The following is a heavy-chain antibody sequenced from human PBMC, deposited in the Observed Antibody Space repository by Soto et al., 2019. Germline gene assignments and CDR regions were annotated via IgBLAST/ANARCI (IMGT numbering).Heavy chain of an antibody. V-gene: IGHV3-15*07. CDR1: GFTFSNAW. J-gene: IGHJ6*02. Sequence: EVQLVESGGGLVKPGGSLRLSCAASGFTFSNAWMNWVRPAPGKGLEWVGRIKSKTDGGTTDYAAPVKGRFTISRDDSKNTLYLQMNSLKTEDTAVYYCPTVGSSGAFYYYYYGMDVWGQGTTVTVSS. CDR3: PTVGSSGAFYYYYYGMDV. CDR2: IKSKTDGGTT. D-gene: IGHD3-22*01.